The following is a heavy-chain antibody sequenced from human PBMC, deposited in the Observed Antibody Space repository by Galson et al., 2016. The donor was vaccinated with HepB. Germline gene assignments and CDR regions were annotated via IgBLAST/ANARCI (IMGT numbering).Heavy chain of an antibody. D-gene: IGHD2-21*01. CDR2: IYPGDPET. J-gene: IGHJ6*02. CDR1: GYIFPNYW. Sequence: QSGAEVKKPGESLKISCKASGYIFPNYWIAWVRQTPGKGLEWMGIIYPGDPETRYGPSFQGQVTISADRALNTVYLQWSSLKASGTGIYYCERHPYGMDVWGRGTTVIVSS. CDR3: ERHPYGMDV. V-gene: IGHV5-51*01.